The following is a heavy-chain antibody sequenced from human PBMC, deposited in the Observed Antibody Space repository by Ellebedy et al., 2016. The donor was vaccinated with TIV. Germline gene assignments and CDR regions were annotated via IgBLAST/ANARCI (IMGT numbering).Heavy chain of an antibody. J-gene: IGHJ4*02. Sequence: GESLKISXGGSGFTFGSYWMSWVRQAPGKGLEWVANIKEDGSEKYYVDSVKGRFTVSRDNAKNSLYLQMNSLRAEDTAVYFCARDLYGDYFFDYWGQGALVTVSS. D-gene: IGHD4-17*01. V-gene: IGHV3-7*01. CDR3: ARDLYGDYFFDY. CDR2: IKEDGSEK. CDR1: GFTFGSYW.